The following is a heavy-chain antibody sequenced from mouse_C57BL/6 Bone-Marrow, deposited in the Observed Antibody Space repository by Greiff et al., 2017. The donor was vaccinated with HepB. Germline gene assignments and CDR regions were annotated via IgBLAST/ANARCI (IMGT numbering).Heavy chain of an antibody. CDR3: AEGEYYGSSYGWYFDV. J-gene: IGHJ1*03. Sequence: EVQLQQSGPELVKPGASVKISCKASGYSFTGYYMNWVKQSPEKSLEWIGEINPSTGGTTYNQKFKAKATLTVDKSSSTAYMQLKSLTSEDSAVYYCAEGEYYGSSYGWYFDVWGTGTTVTVSS. V-gene: IGHV1-42*01. CDR2: INPSTGGT. D-gene: IGHD1-1*01. CDR1: GYSFTGYY.